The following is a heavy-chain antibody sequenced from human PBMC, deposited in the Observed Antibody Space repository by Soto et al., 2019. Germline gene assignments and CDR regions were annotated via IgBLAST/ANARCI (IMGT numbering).Heavy chain of an antibody. CDR1: GGSITNYY. V-gene: IGHV4-59*08. J-gene: IGHJ6*02. CDR2: IYYSGTT. CDR3: ARRLYYDSSGFEGGGMDV. D-gene: IGHD3-22*01. Sequence: PSETLSLTCTVSGGSITNYYWSWIRQPPGKGLEWIGYIYYSGTTNYNPSLKSRVTISVDTSKNQFSLKLSSVTAADTAVYYCARRLYYDSSGFEGGGMDVWGQGTTVTVSS.